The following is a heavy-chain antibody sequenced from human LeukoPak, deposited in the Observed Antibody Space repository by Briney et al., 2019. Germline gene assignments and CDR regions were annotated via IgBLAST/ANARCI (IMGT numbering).Heavy chain of an antibody. D-gene: IGHD4-11*01. V-gene: IGHV4-59*01. J-gene: IGHJ4*02. CDR3: ASSGYSNQNFDY. CDR2: IYYSGST. CDR1: GGSISSYY. Sequence: SETLSLTCTVSGGSISSYYWSWIRRPPGKGLEWIGYIYYSGSTNYNPSLKSRVTISVDTSKNQFSLKLSSVTAADTAVYYCASSGYSNQNFDYWGQGTLVTVSS.